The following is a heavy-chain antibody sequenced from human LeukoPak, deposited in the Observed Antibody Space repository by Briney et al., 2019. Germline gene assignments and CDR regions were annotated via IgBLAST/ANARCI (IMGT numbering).Heavy chain of an antibody. CDR2: IIPIFGTA. V-gene: IGHV1-69*06. J-gene: IGHJ4*02. CDR3: ATTSNWGYCSGGSCYVFDH. D-gene: IGHD2-15*01. Sequence: ASVKVSCKASGDTFSNYAINWVRQAPGQGLEWMGGIIPIFGTADYAQKFQGRVTITADKSTSTAYMELSSLRSEDTAVYYCATTSNWGYCSGGSCYVFDHWGQGTLVTVSS. CDR1: GDTFSNYA.